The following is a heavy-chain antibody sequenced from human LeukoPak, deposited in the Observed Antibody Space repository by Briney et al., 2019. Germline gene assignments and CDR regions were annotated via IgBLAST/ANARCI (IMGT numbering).Heavy chain of an antibody. CDR1: GFIFSRYA. J-gene: IGHJ5*02. CDR3: AKDPYDFWSGYRFDP. D-gene: IGHD3-3*01. V-gene: IGHV3-23*01. Sequence: PGESLRLSCEASGFIFSRYAIKWVRQAPGKGLEWVSAISGSGGSTYYADSVKGRFTISRDNSKNTLYLQMNSLRAEDTAVYYCAKDPYDFWSGYRFDPWGQGTLVTVSS. CDR2: ISGSGGST.